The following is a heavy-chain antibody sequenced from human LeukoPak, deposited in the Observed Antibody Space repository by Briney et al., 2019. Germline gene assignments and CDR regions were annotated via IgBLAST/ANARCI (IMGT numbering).Heavy chain of an antibody. CDR3: ARGVADSSGYYGEDF. D-gene: IGHD3-22*01. J-gene: IGHJ4*02. Sequence: ASVKVSCKASGYTFTSYGISWVRQAPGQGLEWMGWISAYNGHTNYAQKLQGRVTMTTDTSTSTAYMELRSLRSDDTAVYYCARGVADSSGYYGEDFWGQGTLVTVSS. CDR1: GYTFTSYG. V-gene: IGHV1-18*01. CDR2: ISAYNGHT.